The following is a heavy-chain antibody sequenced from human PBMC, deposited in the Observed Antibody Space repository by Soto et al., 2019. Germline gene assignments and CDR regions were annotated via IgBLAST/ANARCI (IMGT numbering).Heavy chain of an antibody. CDR3: XARSVVGAQSQTDH. D-gene: IGHD1-26*01. V-gene: IGHV4-31*03. CDR1: GLDVSRGGSY. J-gene: IGHJ4*02. Sequence: QVQLQESGPSLVRPSQTLSLTCSVSGLDVSRGGSYWGWIRQLPGKGLEWIGYIYYTGETFFNPXXXXXXSIXXDTSXXXXXXXXXSVTXADXXXXSXARSVVGAQSQTDHWGQGTLVTV. CDR2: IYYTGET.